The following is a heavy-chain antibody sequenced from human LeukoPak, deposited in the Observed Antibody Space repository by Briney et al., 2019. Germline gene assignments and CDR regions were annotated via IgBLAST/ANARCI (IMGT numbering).Heavy chain of an antibody. CDR1: GFTFSDYY. Sequence: GGSLRLSCAASGFTFSDYYMSWIRQAPGKGLEWLSYISSSSSTIYYADSVKGRFTISGVNAKNSLYLQMNSLRAEDTAVYYCAREAFVQLERPFDYWGQGTLVTVSS. CDR3: AREAFVQLERPFDY. V-gene: IGHV3-11*04. CDR2: ISSSSSTI. D-gene: IGHD1-1*01. J-gene: IGHJ4*02.